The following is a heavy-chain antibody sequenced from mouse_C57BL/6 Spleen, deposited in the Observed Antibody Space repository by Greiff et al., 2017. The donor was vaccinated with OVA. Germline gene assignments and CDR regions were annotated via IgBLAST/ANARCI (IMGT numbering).Heavy chain of an antibody. CDR3: ARPGYGYDGFAY. CDR1: GYTFTSYW. J-gene: IGHJ3*01. CDR2: IHPNSGST. D-gene: IGHD2-2*01. V-gene: IGHV1-64*01. Sequence: QVQLQQPGAELVKPGASVKLSCKASGYTFTSYWMHWVKPRPGQGLEWIGMIHPNSGSTNYNEKFKSKATLTVDKSSSTAYMQLSSLTSEDSAVYYCARPGYGYDGFAYWGQGTLVTVSA.